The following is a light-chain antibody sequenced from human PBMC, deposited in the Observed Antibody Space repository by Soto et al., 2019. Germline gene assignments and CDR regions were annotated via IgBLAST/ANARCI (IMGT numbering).Light chain of an antibody. CDR1: QYINTR. J-gene: IGKJ1*01. V-gene: IGKV3-11*01. CDR2: QTS. Sequence: EIVLTQSPATLSSFPGDRVTLSCRASQYINTRLAWYQHRPGQAPRLLIYQTSLRAAGIPARFSASGSGTDFTLTISDXXXXDFALYYCHQRQSXXXTFGXGT. CDR3: HQRQSXXXT.